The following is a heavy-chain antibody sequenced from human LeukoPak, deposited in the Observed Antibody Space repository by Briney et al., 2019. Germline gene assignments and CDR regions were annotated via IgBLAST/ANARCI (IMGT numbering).Heavy chain of an antibody. CDR3: ARRLTQYDCFDP. CDR2: TYYRSTWYN. V-gene: IGHV6-1*01. J-gene: IGHJ5*02. Sequence: QTLSLTCAISGDSVSSNSVTWNWIRQSPSRGLEWLGRTYYRSTWYNDHAVSVRGRITVNPDTSKNQFSLHLNSVTPEDTAVYYCARRLTQYDCFDPWGQGILVTVSS. CDR1: GDSVSSNSVT. D-gene: IGHD2-2*01.